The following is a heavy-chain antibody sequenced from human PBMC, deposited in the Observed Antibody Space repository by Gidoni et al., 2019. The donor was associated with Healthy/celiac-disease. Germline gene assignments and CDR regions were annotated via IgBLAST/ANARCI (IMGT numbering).Heavy chain of an antibody. CDR2: ISKDGSNK. CDR1: GFTFSSYA. V-gene: IGHV3-30*04. Sequence: QVQLVESGGGVVQPGRSLSRSCAASGFTFSSYAMPWVRQDPGKGLEWLAVISKDGSNKYYADSVKGRFTISRDNSKNTLYLQMNSLRAEDTAVYYCARGGYYDFWSGPPRGGMDVWGQGTTVTVSS. D-gene: IGHD3-3*01. J-gene: IGHJ6*02. CDR3: ARGGYYDFWSGPPRGGMDV.